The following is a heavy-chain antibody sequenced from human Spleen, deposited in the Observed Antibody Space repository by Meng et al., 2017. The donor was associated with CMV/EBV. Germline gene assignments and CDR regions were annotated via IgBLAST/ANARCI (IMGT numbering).Heavy chain of an antibody. CDR3: ARDKWEPSRFDY. V-gene: IGHV4-34*01. Sequence: CAVYGGSFSGSYCSWIRQPPGKGLEWIGEINHSGSTNYNPSLKSRVTISVDTSKNQFSLKLSSVTAADTAVYYCARDKWEPSRFDYWGQGTLVTVSS. D-gene: IGHD1-26*01. J-gene: IGHJ4*02. CDR2: INHSGST. CDR1: GGSFSGSY.